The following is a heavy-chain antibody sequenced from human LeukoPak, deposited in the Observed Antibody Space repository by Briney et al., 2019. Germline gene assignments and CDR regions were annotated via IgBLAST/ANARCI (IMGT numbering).Heavy chain of an antibody. Sequence: SETLSLTCTASGGSISSYYWSWIRQPPRKGLEWIGYIYYSGSTNYNPSLKSRVTISVDTSKNQFSLKLSSVTAADTAVYYCARETPYYYDSSAAGWFDPWGQGTLVTVSS. CDR2: IYYSGST. CDR3: ARETPYYYDSSAAGWFDP. D-gene: IGHD3-22*01. V-gene: IGHV4-59*01. CDR1: GGSISSYY. J-gene: IGHJ5*02.